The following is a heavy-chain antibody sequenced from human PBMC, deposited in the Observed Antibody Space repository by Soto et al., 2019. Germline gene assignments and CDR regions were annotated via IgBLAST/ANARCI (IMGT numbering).Heavy chain of an antibody. D-gene: IGHD2-8*01. CDR2: IAVGSGYT. Sequence: SVQVSCKASGGTFTSSAFQWVRQARGQRLEWIGWIAVGSGYTNYAQRFQDRVTLTRDMSTATTYMELSRLTSEDTAIYYCAADATAWQQMVPSDYWGQGTLVTVSS. J-gene: IGHJ4*02. V-gene: IGHV1-58*01. CDR1: GGTFTSSA. CDR3: AADATAWQQMVPSDY.